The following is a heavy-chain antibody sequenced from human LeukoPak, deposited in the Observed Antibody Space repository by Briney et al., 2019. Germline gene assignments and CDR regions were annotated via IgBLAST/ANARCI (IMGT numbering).Heavy chain of an antibody. V-gene: IGHV4-28*05. Sequence: PSETLSHTCAVSGYSTSSSNYWAWIRQPPGKGLEWIGHIYYSGSIYYNPSLKSRVTMSVDTSKNQFSLKLSSVTAVDTAVYYCARKATTGPTKAAFDIWGQGTMVTVSS. D-gene: IGHD4-17*01. J-gene: IGHJ3*02. CDR2: IYYSGSI. CDR3: ARKATTGPTKAAFDI. CDR1: GYSTSSSNY.